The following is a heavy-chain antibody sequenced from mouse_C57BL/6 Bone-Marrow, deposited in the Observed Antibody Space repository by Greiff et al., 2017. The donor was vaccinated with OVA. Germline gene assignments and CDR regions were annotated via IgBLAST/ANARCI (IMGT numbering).Heavy chain of an antibody. Sequence: DVMLVESGGGLVQPGGSLKLSCAASGFTFSDFYMYWIRQTPEKRLEWVAYISNGGGSTYYPDTVKGRFTISRDNAKNTLYLQISRLKSEDTAMYYCARLDAIDNWGQGTSVTVSS. J-gene: IGHJ4*01. V-gene: IGHV5-12*01. CDR3: ARLDAIDN. CDR1: GFTFSDFY. CDR2: ISNGGGST.